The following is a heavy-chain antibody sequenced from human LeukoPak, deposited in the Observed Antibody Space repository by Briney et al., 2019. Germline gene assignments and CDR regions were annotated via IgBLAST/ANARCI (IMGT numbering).Heavy chain of an antibody. J-gene: IGHJ4*02. Sequence: PSETLSLTCTVSGGSVTSYYWSWIRQPPGKGLEWIGYIYYSGSTNYNPSLKSRVTISVDTSKNQFSLNLRSVTAADTAVYYCAGDHDTSTWYYYWGQGTLVTVSS. CDR2: IYYSGST. CDR1: GGSVTSYY. CDR3: AGDHDTSTWYYY. D-gene: IGHD6-13*01. V-gene: IGHV4-59*08.